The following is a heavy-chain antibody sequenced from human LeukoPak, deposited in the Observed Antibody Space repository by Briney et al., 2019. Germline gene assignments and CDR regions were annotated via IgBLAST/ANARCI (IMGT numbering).Heavy chain of an antibody. V-gene: IGHV3-7*05. CDR3: ARGHYSSGIHQGAFDI. J-gene: IGHJ3*02. D-gene: IGHD3-10*01. Sequence: GGSLRLSCAASGFPFSSYWMSWVRQAPGKGLEWVANIKQDGSEKYYVDSVKGRFTISRDNAKNSLYLQMNSLRAEDTAVYYCARGHYSSGIHQGAFDIWGQGTIVTVSS. CDR2: IKQDGSEK. CDR1: GFPFSSYW.